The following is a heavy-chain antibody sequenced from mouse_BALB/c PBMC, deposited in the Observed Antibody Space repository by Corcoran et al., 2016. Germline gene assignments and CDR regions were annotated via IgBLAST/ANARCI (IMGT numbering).Heavy chain of an antibody. CDR1: GYTFTNYG. V-gene: IGHV9-3-1*01. CDR3: ARAPLDYYAMDY. J-gene: IGHJ4*01. Sequence: QIQLVQSGPELKKPGETVKISCKASGYTFTNYGMNWVKQAPGKGLKWMGWINTYTGEPTYADDFKGRFAFSLETSARTAYLQINNLKNEDTATDFCARAPLDYYAMDYWGQGTSVTVSS. CDR2: INTYTGEP.